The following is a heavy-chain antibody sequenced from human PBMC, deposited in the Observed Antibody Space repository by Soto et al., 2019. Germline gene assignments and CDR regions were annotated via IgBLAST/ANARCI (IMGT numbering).Heavy chain of an antibody. V-gene: IGHV6-1*01. CDR1: GDSVSSDSAS. CDR2: TYYRSKWSY. J-gene: IGHJ5*02. CDR3: TRLRGNGWLDL. Sequence: QEQLQQSGPVLVKPSQTLSLTCVISGDSVSSDSASGNWIRQSPSRGLEWLGKTYYRSKWSYDYAISVRSRIIINPDTSRDQFSLQLNSVTPEDTAVYYCTRLRGNGWLDLWGQGTQVTVSS.